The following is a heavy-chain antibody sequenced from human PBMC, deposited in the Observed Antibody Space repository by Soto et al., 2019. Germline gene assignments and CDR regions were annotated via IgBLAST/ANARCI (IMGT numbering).Heavy chain of an antibody. J-gene: IGHJ4*02. CDR1: GFTFSSYW. Sequence: EVQLVESGGGLVQPGGSLRLSCVVSGFTFSSYWTHWVRQAPGKGLVWVSRINYDGSGTDYADSVKGRFTISRDNAKNTLYLQMNSLRAEDTAVYYCSRAYTVISETDYWGQGTLVTVSS. V-gene: IGHV3-74*01. D-gene: IGHD4-17*01. CDR2: INYDGSGT. CDR3: SRAYTVISETDY.